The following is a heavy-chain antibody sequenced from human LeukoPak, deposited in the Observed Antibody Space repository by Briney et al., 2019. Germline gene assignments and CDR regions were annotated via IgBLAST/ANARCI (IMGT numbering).Heavy chain of an antibody. CDR3: ARALGVAQGAHDY. CDR1: GLTFSSYA. Sequence: GGSLRLSCAASGLTFSSYAMHWVRQAPGKGLEWVAVISYDGSNKYYADSVKGRFTISRDNSKNTLYLQMNSLRAEDTAVYYCARALGVAQGAHDYWGQGTLVTVSS. J-gene: IGHJ4*02. V-gene: IGHV3-30*01. CDR2: ISYDGSNK. D-gene: IGHD6-19*01.